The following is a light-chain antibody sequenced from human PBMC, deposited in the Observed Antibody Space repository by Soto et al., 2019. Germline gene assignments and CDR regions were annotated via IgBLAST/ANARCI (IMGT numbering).Light chain of an antibody. CDR3: QSYDSGLSGWV. CDR1: SSNIGSNY. Sequence: QSVLTQPPSASGTPGQRVTISCSGSSSNIGSNYVYWYQQLPGTAPKLLIYSNNQRPSGVPDRFSGSKSGTSASLAISGLRAEDEADYSCQSYDSGLSGWVFGGGTKVTVL. V-gene: IGLV1-47*02. J-gene: IGLJ3*02. CDR2: SNN.